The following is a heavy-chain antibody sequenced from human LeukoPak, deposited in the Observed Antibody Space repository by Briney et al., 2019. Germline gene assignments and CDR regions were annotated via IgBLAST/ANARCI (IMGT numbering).Heavy chain of an antibody. V-gene: IGHV1-8*01. Sequence: ASVTVSCTASGYTFSNYDINWVRLAAGQGLEWMGWMNPKSGNTGYEQKFQGRVTMTRDTSTSTAYMELSSLRSEDTAVYYCTTEPPSGWYGDLEYWGQGTLVTVSS. CDR2: MNPKSGNT. CDR1: GYTFSNYD. CDR3: TTEPPSGWYGDLEY. D-gene: IGHD6-19*01. J-gene: IGHJ4*02.